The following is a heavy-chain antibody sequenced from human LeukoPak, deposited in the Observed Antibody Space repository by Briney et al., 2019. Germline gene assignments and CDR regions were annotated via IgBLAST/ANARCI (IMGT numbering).Heavy chain of an antibody. CDR2: IKSKTDGGTT. J-gene: IGHJ4*02. CDR3: ATDGEYSSSLYDY. Sequence: GGSLRLSCAASGFTFSNAWMSWVRQAPGKGLEWVGRIKSKTDGGTTDYAAPVKGRFTISRDDSKNTLYLQMNSLKTEDTAVYYCATDGEYSSSLYDYWGQGTLVTVSS. CDR1: GFTFSNAW. V-gene: IGHV3-15*01. D-gene: IGHD6-6*01.